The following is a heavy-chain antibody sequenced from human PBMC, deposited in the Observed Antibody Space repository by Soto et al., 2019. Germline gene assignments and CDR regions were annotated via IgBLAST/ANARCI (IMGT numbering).Heavy chain of an antibody. CDR1: GFPFSSYV. J-gene: IGHJ4*02. D-gene: IGHD4-4*01. CDR3: AKDSNKYSSSLRGRYFDY. V-gene: IGHV3-23*01. CDR2: ISGGGSNT. Sequence: EVQLLESGGGLVQRGGSLRLSCAASGFPFSSYVMSWVRQAPGKGLEWVSGISGGGSNTFYEASVKGRFTISRDNSKNTLLLQMNSLGAEDTAVYYCAKDSNKYSSSLRGRYFDYWGQGIGVTVSS.